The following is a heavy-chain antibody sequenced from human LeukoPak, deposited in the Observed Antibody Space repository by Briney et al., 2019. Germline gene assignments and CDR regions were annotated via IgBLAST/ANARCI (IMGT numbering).Heavy chain of an antibody. CDR3: ARALPAASHTSFDY. J-gene: IGHJ4*02. V-gene: IGHV3-21*01. CDR2: ISSSSSYI. CDR1: GFTFSSYS. D-gene: IGHD2-2*01. Sequence: GGSLRLSCAASGFTFSSYSMNWVRQAPGKGLEWVSSISSSSSYIYYADSVKGRFTISRDISKNTVYLQMNSLRAEDTAVFYCARALPAASHTSFDYWGQGTLVTVSS.